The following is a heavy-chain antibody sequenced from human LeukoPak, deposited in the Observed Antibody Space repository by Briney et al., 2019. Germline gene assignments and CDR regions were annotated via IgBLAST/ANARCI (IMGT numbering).Heavy chain of an antibody. CDR1: GYTLTSYD. Sequence: VSVKVSCKASGYTLTSYDINWVRQATGQGREWVGWMYPNSCNTGHAQKFEGRVTMTTNTCISTAYMELSSLRSEDKAVYYCARGMGSGSYSAAYYFDHWGQGTLVSVPS. CDR2: MYPNSCNT. V-gene: IGHV1-8*01. D-gene: IGHD3-22*01. CDR3: ARGMGSGSYSAAYYFDH. J-gene: IGHJ4*02.